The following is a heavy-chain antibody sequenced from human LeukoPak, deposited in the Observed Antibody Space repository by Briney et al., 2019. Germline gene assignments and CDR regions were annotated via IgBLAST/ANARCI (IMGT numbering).Heavy chain of an antibody. CDR1: GRSFSGYY. CDR3: ARRRPGPYYYGSGSYPKNNWFDP. J-gene: IGHJ5*02. Sequence: SETLSLTCAVYGRSFSGYYWTWIRQTPGKGLEWIGEINHSGSTNYNPSLKSRVTISVDTSKNQFSLKLSSVTAADTAVYYCARRRPGPYYYGSGSYPKNNWFDPWGQGTLVTVSS. V-gene: IGHV4-34*01. CDR2: INHSGST. D-gene: IGHD3-10*01.